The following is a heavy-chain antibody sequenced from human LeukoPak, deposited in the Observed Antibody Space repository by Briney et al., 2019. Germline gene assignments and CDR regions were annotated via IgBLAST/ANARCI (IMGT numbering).Heavy chain of an antibody. J-gene: IGHJ4*02. CDR1: GFTFSSYA. CDR3: ARVHDDIFGPSRGIVATVGPVDY. Sequence: GGSLRLSCAASGFTFSSYAVHWVRQAPGKGLEYVSAISSNGGSTYYANSVKGRFTISRDNSKNTLYLQMGSLRAEDMAVYYCARVHDDIFGPSRGIVATVGPVDYWGQGTLVTVSS. D-gene: IGHD5-12*01. CDR2: ISSNGGST. V-gene: IGHV3-64*01.